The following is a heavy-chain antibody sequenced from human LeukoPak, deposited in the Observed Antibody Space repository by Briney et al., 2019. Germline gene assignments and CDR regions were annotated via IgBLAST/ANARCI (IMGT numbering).Heavy chain of an antibody. CDR2: VYYSGST. V-gene: IGHV4-59*08. J-gene: IGHJ4*02. D-gene: IGHD6-6*01. CDR3: ARRPDGTSHFDY. CDR1: GGSIRSYF. Sequence: SETLSLTCTVSGGSIRSYFWSWIRQPPGKGLEWIGYVYYSGSTNYDPSLKSRVTISVDTSKKQFSLKLSSVTAADTAVYYCARRPDGTSHFDYWGQGTLVTVSS.